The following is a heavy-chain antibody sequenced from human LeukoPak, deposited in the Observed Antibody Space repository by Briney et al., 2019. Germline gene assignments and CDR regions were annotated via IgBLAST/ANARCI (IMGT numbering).Heavy chain of an antibody. CDR2: IKSKTDGGTT. Sequence: PGGSLRLSCAASGFTFSNAWMSWVRQAPGKGLEWVGRIKSKTDGGTTDYAAPVKGRFTISRDDSKNTLYLQMNSLKTEDTAVYYCTNPPMGCSSTSCYFYYMDVWGKGTTVTVSS. CDR1: GFTFSNAW. V-gene: IGHV3-15*01. CDR3: TNPPMGCSSTSCYFYYMDV. D-gene: IGHD2-2*01. J-gene: IGHJ6*03.